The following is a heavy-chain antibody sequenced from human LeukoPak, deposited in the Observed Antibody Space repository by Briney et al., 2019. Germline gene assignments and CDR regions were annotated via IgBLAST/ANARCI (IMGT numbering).Heavy chain of an antibody. CDR1: GFTFSSYS. J-gene: IGHJ4*02. CDR2: INTISSYI. CDR3: ARLRRYSDSGGYYYYYDY. Sequence: PGGSLRLSCAASGFTFSSYSFNWVRQAPGKGLEWVSSINTISSYIYYADSVKGRFTISRDNAKNSLSLQMNSLRVEDTAVYYCARLRRYSDSGGYYYYYDYWGQGTLVTVSS. D-gene: IGHD3-22*01. V-gene: IGHV3-21*01.